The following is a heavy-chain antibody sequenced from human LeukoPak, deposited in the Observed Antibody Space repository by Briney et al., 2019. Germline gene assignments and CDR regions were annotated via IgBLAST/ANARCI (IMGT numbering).Heavy chain of an antibody. J-gene: IGHJ3*02. CDR2: ISGSGGTT. D-gene: IGHD3-22*01. Sequence: GGSLRLSCAGSGFTFNNYAMSWVRQAPGKGLEWVSVISGSGGTTYYADSVKGRFTISRDNSKNTLYLQMNSLRAEDTAVYYCAKDIMTVVVITDDAFDIWGQGTMVTVSS. V-gene: IGHV3-23*01. CDR3: AKDIMTVVVITDDAFDI. CDR1: GFTFNNYA.